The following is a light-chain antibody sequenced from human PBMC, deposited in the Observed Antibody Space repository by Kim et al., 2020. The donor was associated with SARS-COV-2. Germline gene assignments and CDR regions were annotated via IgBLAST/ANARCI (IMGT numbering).Light chain of an antibody. Sequence: EVVLTQSPGTLSLSPGERATLSCRASQNVRSGYLAWYQQKPGQAPRLLMYDTSSRATGIPDRFSGSGSGTDFTLTISRLEPDDFAVYYCQQYTSSPITFGQGTRVEIK. CDR3: QQYTSSPIT. CDR1: QNVRSGY. CDR2: DTS. J-gene: IGKJ5*01. V-gene: IGKV3-20*01.